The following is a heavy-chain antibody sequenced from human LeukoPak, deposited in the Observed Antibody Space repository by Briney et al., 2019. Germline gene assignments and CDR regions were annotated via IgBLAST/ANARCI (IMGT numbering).Heavy chain of an antibody. J-gene: IGHJ4*02. CDR2: ISYDGSNK. D-gene: IGHD3-10*01. Sequence: GRSLRLSCAASGFTLSTYAMHWVRQAPGKGLEWVAVISYDGSNKYYADSVKGRFTISRDNSKNTLYLQMNSLKTEDTALYYCARGATMVRGVIISPHSLDYWGQGTLVTVSS. CDR1: GFTLSTYA. V-gene: IGHV3-30*04. CDR3: ARGATMVRGVIISPHSLDY.